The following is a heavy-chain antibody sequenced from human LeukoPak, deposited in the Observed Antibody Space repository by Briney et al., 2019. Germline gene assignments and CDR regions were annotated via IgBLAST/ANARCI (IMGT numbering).Heavy chain of an antibody. V-gene: IGHV3-74*01. Sequence: PGGSLRLSCAASGFTFSSYWMNWVRQAPGKGLVWVARIKPDGSSISYADSVKGRFTISRDNAKNTLYLQMNSLRAEDTAVYYCARYGDYYFDYWGQGTLVTVSS. CDR3: ARYGDYYFDY. CDR2: IKPDGSSI. CDR1: GFTFSSYW. J-gene: IGHJ4*02. D-gene: IGHD4-17*01.